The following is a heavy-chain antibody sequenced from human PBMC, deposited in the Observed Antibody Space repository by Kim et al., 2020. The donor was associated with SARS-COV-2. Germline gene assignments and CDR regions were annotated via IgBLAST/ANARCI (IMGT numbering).Heavy chain of an antibody. V-gene: IGHV3-74*01. Sequence: DSVRGRFTSSRDIAKNMLYLQMNSLTAEDTAVYYCTRDARLTIVSPGAFDIWGRGTMVTVSS. CDR3: TRDARLTIVSPGAFDI. J-gene: IGHJ3*02. D-gene: IGHD3-10*01.